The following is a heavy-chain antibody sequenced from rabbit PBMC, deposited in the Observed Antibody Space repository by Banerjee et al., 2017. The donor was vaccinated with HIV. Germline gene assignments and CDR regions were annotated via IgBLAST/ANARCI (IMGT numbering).Heavy chain of an antibody. CDR3: ARGGYGGYAGGGYL. V-gene: IGHV1S45*01. Sequence: QEQLEESGGDLVKPEGSLTLTCTASGFSFSNKYVMCWVRQAPGKGLEWIACIDTGSSSSSYYASWAKGRFTISKTSSTTVTLQMTSLTAADTATYFCARGGYGGYAGGGYLWGQGTLVTVS. J-gene: IGHJ4*01. CDR1: GFSFSNKYV. CDR2: IDTGSSSSS. D-gene: IGHD8-1*01.